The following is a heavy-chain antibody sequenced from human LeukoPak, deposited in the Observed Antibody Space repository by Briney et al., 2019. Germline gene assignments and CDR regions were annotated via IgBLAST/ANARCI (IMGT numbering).Heavy chain of an antibody. CDR1: GGSISSGDYY. Sequence: SETLSFTCTVSGGSISSGDYYWSWIRQPPGKGLEWIGYTYYSGSTYYNPSLKSRVTISVDTSKNQFSLKLSSVTAADTAVYYCARRRDYGDFQGHNWFDPWGQGTLVTVSS. J-gene: IGHJ5*02. V-gene: IGHV4-30-4*01. CDR2: TYYSGST. D-gene: IGHD4-17*01. CDR3: ARRRDYGDFQGHNWFDP.